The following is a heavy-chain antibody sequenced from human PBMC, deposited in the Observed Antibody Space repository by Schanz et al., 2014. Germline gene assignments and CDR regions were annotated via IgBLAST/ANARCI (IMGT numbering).Heavy chain of an antibody. D-gene: IGHD3-10*01. CDR3: ARARRCGDMDD. J-gene: IGHJ6*02. V-gene: IGHV1-69*04. CDR1: GGTFSSLG. CDR2: IIPSLDLA. Sequence: VQLEQSGAEVKKPGSSVKVSCKASGGTFSSLGINWVRQAPGQGLEWMGRIIPSLDLAKYEQKFQDKVTITADTCTTTAYMELSGLRSDDAAVYYCARARRCGDMDDWGQGTTVTVSS.